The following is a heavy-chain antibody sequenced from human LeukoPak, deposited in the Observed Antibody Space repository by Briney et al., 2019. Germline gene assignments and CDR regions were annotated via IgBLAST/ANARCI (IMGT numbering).Heavy chain of an antibody. Sequence: SETLSLTCAVYGGSFTSYYWSWIRQPPGKGLEWIGEISHSGSTNYNPSLKSRVTISVDTTKNQLSLKVTSATAADTAVYYCASGNYLDYWGQGTLVTVSS. J-gene: IGHJ4*02. CDR3: ASGNYLDY. CDR1: GGSFTSYY. V-gene: IGHV4-34*01. CDR2: ISHSGST.